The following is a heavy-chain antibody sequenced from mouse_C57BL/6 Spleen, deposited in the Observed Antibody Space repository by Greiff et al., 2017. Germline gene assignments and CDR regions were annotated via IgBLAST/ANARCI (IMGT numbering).Heavy chain of an antibody. V-gene: IGHV1-81*01. CDR2: IYPRSGNT. D-gene: IGHD1-1*01. CDR3: ARKEVLRNYFDY. Sequence: QVQLKQSGAELARPGASVKLSCKASGYTFTSYGISWVKQRTGQGLEWIGEIYPRSGNTYYNEKFKGKATLTADKSSSTAYMELRSLTSEDSAVYFCARKEVLRNYFDYWGQGTTLTVSS. J-gene: IGHJ2*01. CDR1: GYTFTSYG.